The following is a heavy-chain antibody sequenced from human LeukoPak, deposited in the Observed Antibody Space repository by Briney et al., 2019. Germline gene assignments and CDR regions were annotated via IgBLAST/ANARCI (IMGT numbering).Heavy chain of an antibody. CDR1: GFTFSSYT. V-gene: IGHV3-21*01. J-gene: IGHJ4*02. CDR3: ARGSIAVAGTGVDY. CDR2: ISSTGYYT. D-gene: IGHD6-19*01. Sequence: KTGGPLRLSCVASGFTFSSYTMNWVRQAPGKGLEWVSSISSTGYYTYHADSVKGRFTVSRDNARNSLYLQMNSLRGEDTGLYYCARGSIAVAGTGVDYWGQGTLVTVSS.